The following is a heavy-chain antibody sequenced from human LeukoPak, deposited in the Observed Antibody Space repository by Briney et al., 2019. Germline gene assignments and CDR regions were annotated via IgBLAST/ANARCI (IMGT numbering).Heavy chain of an antibody. J-gene: IGHJ4*02. D-gene: IGHD2-15*01. CDR3: ARGAWATRLGS. V-gene: IGHV4-34*01. Sequence: SSETLSLTCAVYGESLNSYYWSWVRQPPGEGLEWIGGIYESGTTEYNPSLKSRVTISMVPSKQQFSPSLSSVTAADTAVYYCARGAWATRLGSWGLGTPVIVSS. CDR1: GESLNSYY. CDR2: IYESGTT.